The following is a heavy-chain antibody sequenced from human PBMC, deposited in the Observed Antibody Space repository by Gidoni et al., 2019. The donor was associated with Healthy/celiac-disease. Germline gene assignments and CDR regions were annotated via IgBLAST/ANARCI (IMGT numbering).Heavy chain of an antibody. D-gene: IGHD3-22*01. CDR3: ARSSYYYDSSGYYDAFDI. CDR1: GGSISSVGYY. J-gene: IGHJ3*02. V-gene: IGHV4-31*03. CDR2: IYYSGST. Sequence: QVQLQESGPGLVKPSQTLSLTCTVSGGSISSVGYYWSWIRQHPGKGLEWIGYIYYSGSTYHNQSLKSRVTISVDTSKNQFSLKRSSVTAADTAVYYCARSSYYYDSSGYYDAFDIWGQGTMVTVSS.